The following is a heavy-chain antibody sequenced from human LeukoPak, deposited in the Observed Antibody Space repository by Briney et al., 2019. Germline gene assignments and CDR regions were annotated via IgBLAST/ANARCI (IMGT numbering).Heavy chain of an antibody. Sequence: GESLKISCKGSGYSFTSYWIGWVRQMPGKGLEWMGIIYPGDSDTRYSPSFQGQVTISADKSISTAYLQWSSLKASDTAMYYCARQWYSSSSNYYYYYMGVWGKGTTVTVSS. D-gene: IGHD6-6*01. J-gene: IGHJ6*03. V-gene: IGHV5-51*01. CDR2: IYPGDSDT. CDR3: ARQWYSSSSNYYYYYMGV. CDR1: GYSFTSYW.